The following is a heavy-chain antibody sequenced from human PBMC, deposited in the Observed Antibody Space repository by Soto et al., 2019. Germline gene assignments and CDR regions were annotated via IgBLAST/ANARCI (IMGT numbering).Heavy chain of an antibody. CDR3: YGRLGD. CDR2: ISTDGSTR. J-gene: IGHJ4*02. CDR1: GFNFSSYW. D-gene: IGHD4-17*01. V-gene: IGHV3-74*01. Sequence: EVQLVESGGELVQPGGSLRLSCAASGFNFSSYWMHWVRQTPEKGLNWVSRISTDGSTRSYVDFVKGRFTISRDNAKNTLYLQMDSLRVVDTGLYYCYGRLGDWGQGTLVTVSS.